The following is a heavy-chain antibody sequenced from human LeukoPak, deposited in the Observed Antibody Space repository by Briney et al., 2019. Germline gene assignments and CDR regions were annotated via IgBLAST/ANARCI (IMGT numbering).Heavy chain of an antibody. CDR2: ISSSGTTI. CDR3: ARDREGYYTDY. V-gene: IGHV3-48*03. J-gene: IGHJ4*02. CDR1: GFTFSSYE. Sequence: AGGSLRLSCAASGFTFSSYEMNWVRQAPGKGLEWVSYISSSGTTIYYADSVKGRFTISRDKAKNSLYLQMNSLRAEDTAVYYCARDREGYYTDYWGQGTLVTVSS. D-gene: IGHD3-22*01.